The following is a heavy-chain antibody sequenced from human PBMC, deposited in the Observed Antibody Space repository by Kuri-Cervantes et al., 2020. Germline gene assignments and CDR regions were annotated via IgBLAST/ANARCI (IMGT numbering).Heavy chain of an antibody. CDR3: ANSVVAARYDAFDI. D-gene: IGHD2-15*01. V-gene: IGHV1-2*02. Sequence: ASVKVSCKASGYTFTGYYIHWVRQAPGQGLEWMGWINPNSGGTNYAQKFQGRVTMTRDTSTSTVYMELSSLRSEDTAVYYCANSVVAARYDAFDIWGQGTMVTVSS. J-gene: IGHJ3*02. CDR2: INPNSGGT. CDR1: GYTFTGYY.